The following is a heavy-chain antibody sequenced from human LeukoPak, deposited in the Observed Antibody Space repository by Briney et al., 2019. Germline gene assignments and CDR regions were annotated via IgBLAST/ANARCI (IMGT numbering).Heavy chain of an antibody. CDR3: ARGRARSGWFDP. V-gene: IGHV4-31*03. CDR1: GGSISSGGYY. CDR2: IYYSGST. J-gene: IGHJ5*02. Sequence: SQTLSLTFTVSGGSISSGGYYWSWIRQHPGKGLEWIGYIYYSGSTYYNPSLKSRVTISVDTSKNQFSLKLSSVTAADTAVYYCARGRARSGWFDPWGQGTLVTVSS. D-gene: IGHD3-10*01.